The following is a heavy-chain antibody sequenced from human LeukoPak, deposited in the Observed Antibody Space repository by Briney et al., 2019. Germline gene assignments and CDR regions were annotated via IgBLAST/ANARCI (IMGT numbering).Heavy chain of an antibody. J-gene: IGHJ5*02. CDR1: GGYTGSHY. D-gene: IGHD2-21*02. CDR3: ARLRGFAVTATSA. Sequence: SETLSLTCTVSGGYTGSHYWSWIRQPPGKGLEWIGEIKQSGRTSYNPSLKSRVTILVDTSKTQLSLKLSSVTAADTAVYYCARLRGFAVTATSAWGQGTQVTVSS. CDR2: IKQSGRT. V-gene: IGHV4-34*01.